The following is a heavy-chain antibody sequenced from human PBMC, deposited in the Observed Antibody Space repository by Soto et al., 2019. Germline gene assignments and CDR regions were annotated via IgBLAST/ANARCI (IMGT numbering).Heavy chain of an antibody. CDR3: ASTSPYGPNYYYYGMDV. CDR2: IIPIFGTA. D-gene: IGHD3-16*01. V-gene: IGHV1-69*06. CDR1: GGTFSSYA. J-gene: IGHJ6*02. Sequence: QVQLVQSGAEVKKPGSSVKVSCKASGGTFSSYAISWVRQAPGQGLEWMGGIIPIFGTANYAQKFQGRVTITADKSTSTAYMELSSLRSEDTAVYYCASTSPYGPNYYYYGMDVWGQGTTVTVSS.